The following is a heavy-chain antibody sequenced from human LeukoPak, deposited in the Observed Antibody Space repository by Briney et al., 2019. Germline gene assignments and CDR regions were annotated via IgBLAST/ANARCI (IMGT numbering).Heavy chain of an antibody. CDR2: IYYSGST. Sequence: SETLSLTCAVSGGSISSNSYYWGWIRQPPGKGLEWIGNIYYSGSTYYNPSFKSRLTISVDTSKNQFSLKLSSVTAADTAVYYCASLRTGDFDYWGQGALVTVSS. V-gene: IGHV4-39*01. D-gene: IGHD3-10*01. CDR1: GGSISSNSYY. J-gene: IGHJ4*02. CDR3: ASLRTGDFDY.